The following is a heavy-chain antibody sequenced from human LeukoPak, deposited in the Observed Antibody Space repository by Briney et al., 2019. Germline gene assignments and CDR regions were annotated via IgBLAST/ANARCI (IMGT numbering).Heavy chain of an antibody. CDR1: GGSFSGYY. CDR2: INHSGST. J-gene: IGHJ6*02. Sequence: SSETLSLTCAVYGGSFSGYYWSWIRQPPGKGLEWIGEINHSGSTNYNPSLKSRVTMSVDTSKNQFSLKLSSVTAADTAVYYCARAVAGVDRATYYYYGMDVWGQGTTVTVSS. CDR3: ARAVAGVDRATYYYYGMDV. D-gene: IGHD6-19*01. V-gene: IGHV4-34*01.